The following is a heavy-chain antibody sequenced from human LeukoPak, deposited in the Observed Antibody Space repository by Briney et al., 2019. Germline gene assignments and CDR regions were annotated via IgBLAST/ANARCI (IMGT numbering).Heavy chain of an antibody. V-gene: IGHV4-59*01. D-gene: IGHD3-3*01. CDR3: ARSGWSGYYSFYYYYMDV. CDR1: GGSISSYY. J-gene: IGHJ6*03. CDR2: IYYSGST. Sequence: KPSETLSLTCTVSGGSISSYYWSWIRQPPGKGLEWIGYIYYSGSTNYNPSLKSRATISVDTSKNQFSLKLSSVTAADTAVYYCARSGWSGYYSFYYYYMDVWGKGTTVTVSS.